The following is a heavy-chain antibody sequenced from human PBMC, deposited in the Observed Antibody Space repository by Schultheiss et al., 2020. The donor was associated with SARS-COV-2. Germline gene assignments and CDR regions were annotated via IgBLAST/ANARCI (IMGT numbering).Heavy chain of an antibody. J-gene: IGHJ3*01. CDR2: IIQDGGVK. D-gene: IGHD2-15*01. CDR1: GFTFSNYW. CDR3: VGGDDFDF. V-gene: IGHV3-7*01. Sequence: GGSLRLSCAGSGFTFSNYWMSWVRQAPGKGLDWVANIIQDGGVKQYADSVKGRFTISRDNAKNSVYLQMNSLRAEDTAVYYCVGGDDFDFWGQGTMVTVSS.